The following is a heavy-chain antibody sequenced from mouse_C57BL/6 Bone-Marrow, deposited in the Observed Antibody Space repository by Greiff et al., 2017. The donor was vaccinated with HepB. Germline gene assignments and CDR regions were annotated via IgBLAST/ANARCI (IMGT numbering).Heavy chain of an antibody. D-gene: IGHD2-3*01. J-gene: IGHJ1*03. CDR2: IDPSDSET. CDR1: GYTFTSYW. CDR3: ARSGYYVLWYFDV. Sequence: QVQLQQPGAELVRPGSSVKLSCKASGYTFTSYWMHWVKQRPIQGLEWIGNIDPSDSETHYNQKFKDKATLTVDKSSSTAYMQLSSLTSEDSAVYYCARSGYYVLWYFDVWGTGTTVTVSS. V-gene: IGHV1-52*01.